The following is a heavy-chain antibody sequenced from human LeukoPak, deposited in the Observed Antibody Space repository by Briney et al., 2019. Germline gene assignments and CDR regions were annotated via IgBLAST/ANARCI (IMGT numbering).Heavy chain of an antibody. J-gene: IGHJ4*02. CDR3: TFHDFWSGIFDY. D-gene: IGHD3-3*01. CDR2: IRSKPNNSAT. V-gene: IGHV3-73*01. Sequence: GGSLRLSCAASGFTFSGSAMHWVRQAPGKGLEWVGRIRSKPNNSATAYAASVKGRFTISRDDSKNMAYLQMKSLKTEDTAVYYCTFHDFWSGIFDYWGQGTLVTVPS. CDR1: GFTFSGSA.